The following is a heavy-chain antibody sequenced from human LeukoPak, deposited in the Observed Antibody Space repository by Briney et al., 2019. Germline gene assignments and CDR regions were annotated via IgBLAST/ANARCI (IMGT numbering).Heavy chain of an antibody. CDR1: GYTFTGHY. V-gene: IGHV1-46*01. CDR3: ARVRDPTLWFGELTSYYYMDV. D-gene: IGHD3-10*01. CDR2: INPSGGST. J-gene: IGHJ6*03. Sequence: ASVKVSCKASGYTFTGHYMHWVRQAPGQGLEWMGIINPSGGSTSYAQKFQGRVTMTRDMSTSTVYMELSSLRSDDTAVYYCARVRDPTLWFGELTSYYYMDVWGKGTTVTVSS.